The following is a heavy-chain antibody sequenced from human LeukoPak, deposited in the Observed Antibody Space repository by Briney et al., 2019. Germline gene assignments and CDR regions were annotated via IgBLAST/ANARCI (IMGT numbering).Heavy chain of an antibody. CDR1: GGSFSGYY. Sequence: SETLSLTCAGYGGSFSGYYWSWIRQPPGKGLEWIGEINGGGSTNYNPSLKSRVTISVDTSKNQFSLKLSSVTAADTAVYYCARGMKRLLWFGDQGHWFDPWGQGTLVTVSS. D-gene: IGHD3-10*01. CDR3: ARGMKRLLWFGDQGHWFDP. V-gene: IGHV4-34*01. CDR2: INGGGST. J-gene: IGHJ5*02.